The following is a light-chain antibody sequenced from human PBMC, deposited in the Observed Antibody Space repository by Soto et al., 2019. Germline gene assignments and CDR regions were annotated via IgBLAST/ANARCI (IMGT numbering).Light chain of an antibody. CDR3: MQSTHWPWT. V-gene: IGKV2-30*02. CDR1: QSLVHNDGTTY. CDR2: KVA. Sequence: DVVMTQSPLSLPVTLGQPASISCRASQSLVHNDGTTYLNWFQQRPGQSPRRLIYKVANRDSGGPARFSGSGSGSDFTLKISRVEAEDVGVYYCMQSTHWPWTFGQGTKVEIK. J-gene: IGKJ1*01.